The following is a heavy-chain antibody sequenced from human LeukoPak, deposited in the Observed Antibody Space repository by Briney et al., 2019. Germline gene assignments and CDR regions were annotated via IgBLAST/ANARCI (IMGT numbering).Heavy chain of an antibody. V-gene: IGHV1-2*02. D-gene: IGHD3-16*01. CDR3: ARVSVGGYYMDV. J-gene: IGHJ6*03. CDR1: GYTFTGYY. Sequence: GASVKVSCKASGYTFTGYYMHWVRQAPGQGLEWMGWINPKSGGTNYAEKFQGRVTMTRDTSISTAYMELSRLRSDDTAVYYCARVSVGGYYMDVWGKGTTVTISS. CDR2: INPKSGGT.